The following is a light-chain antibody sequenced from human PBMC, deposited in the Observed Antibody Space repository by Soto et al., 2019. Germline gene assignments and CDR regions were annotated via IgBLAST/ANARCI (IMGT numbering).Light chain of an antibody. CDR3: QQYGSSSTWT. J-gene: IGKJ1*01. CDR2: AAS. V-gene: IGKV3-20*01. Sequence: EIVLTQSPGTLSLSPGERATLSCRASQSVSIAYLAWYQHKPGQPPTLLIYAASSRVTGIPDRFSGSGSGTDFTLTISRLEPEDFGVYYCQQYGSSSTWTFGQGTKVEIK. CDR1: QSVSIAY.